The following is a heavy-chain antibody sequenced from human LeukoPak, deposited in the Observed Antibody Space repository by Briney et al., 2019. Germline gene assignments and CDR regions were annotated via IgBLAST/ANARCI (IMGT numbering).Heavy chain of an antibody. CDR1: GGYISSYY. J-gene: IGHJ4*02. CDR2: IFNSGST. D-gene: IGHD2-2*01. Sequence: SETLSLTCTVSGGYISSYYWSWIRQPPGKGLDWIGYIFNSGSTNYNPSLKSRVTISVDTSKNQFSLKLSSVTAADTAVYFCALGDCSSTSCYVFDYWGQGTLVTVSS. V-gene: IGHV4-59*01. CDR3: ALGDCSSTSCYVFDY.